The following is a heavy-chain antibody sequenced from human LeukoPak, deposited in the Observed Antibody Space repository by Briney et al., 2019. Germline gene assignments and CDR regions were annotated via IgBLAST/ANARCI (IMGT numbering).Heavy chain of an antibody. CDR1: GFTFSSYA. D-gene: IGHD3-10*01. J-gene: IGHJ4*02. Sequence: GGSLRLSCAASGFTFSSYAMSWVRQAPGKGLEWVSIISGSGGDTYYADSVKGRFTISRDNSKNTLYLQMNSLRAEDTAVYYCAKDRAVRGVMGAGVYWGQGTLVTVSS. CDR3: AKDRAVRGVMGAGVY. CDR2: ISGSGGDT. V-gene: IGHV3-23*01.